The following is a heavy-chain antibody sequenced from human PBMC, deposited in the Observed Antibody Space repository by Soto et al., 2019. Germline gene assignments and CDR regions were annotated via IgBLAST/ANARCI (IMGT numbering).Heavy chain of an antibody. Sequence: EVQLLESGGGLVQPGGSLRLSCEASGFTFSSYAMTWVRQPPGKGLEWVSAISRRGDSTYYADSVKGRFTISRDNSKNTLYLQMNSLRAEDTAVYYCTKGAFAGYYYYGMDVWGQGTTVTVSS. CDR1: GFTFSSYA. V-gene: IGHV3-23*01. J-gene: IGHJ6*02. CDR3: TKGAFAGYYYYGMDV. D-gene: IGHD3-16*01. CDR2: ISRRGDST.